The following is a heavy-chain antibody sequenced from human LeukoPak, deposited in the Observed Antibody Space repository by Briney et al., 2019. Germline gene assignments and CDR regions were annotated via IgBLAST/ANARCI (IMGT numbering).Heavy chain of an antibody. CDR3: AREGGSYRPLDY. D-gene: IGHD3-16*02. V-gene: IGHV4-39*07. CDR2: VNLQGGT. Sequence: SETLSLTCTVSGGSISSSSYYWGWIRQPPGKGLEWIGEVNLQGGTNYNPSLLRRVAISVDTSANHVSLQMTSVTAADTAVYYCAREGGSYRPLDYSGQGTLVTVSS. J-gene: IGHJ4*02. CDR1: GGSISSSSYY.